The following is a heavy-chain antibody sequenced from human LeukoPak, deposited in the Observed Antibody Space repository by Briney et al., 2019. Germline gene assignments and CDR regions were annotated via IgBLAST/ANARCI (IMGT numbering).Heavy chain of an antibody. CDR1: GASIRSGDHH. J-gene: IGHJ4*02. Sequence: SQTLSLTCTVSGASIRSGDHHWSWLRQSAGKGLEWIGYIYFSGSRSSNPSLRSRLTISVDTSKNQFSLKLSSMTVADTAIYYCARGGGGYTLYSFDYWGEGALITVSS. CDR2: IYFSGSR. V-gene: IGHV4-30-4*01. CDR3: ARGGGGYTLYSFDY. D-gene: IGHD3-22*01.